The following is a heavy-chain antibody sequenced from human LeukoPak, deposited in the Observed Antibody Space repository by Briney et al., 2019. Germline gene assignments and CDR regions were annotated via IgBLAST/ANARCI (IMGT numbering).Heavy chain of an antibody. J-gene: IGHJ4*02. D-gene: IGHD3-9*01. CDR1: GFIFSNYA. CDR3: AKWGDYDILTGYYDSDY. Sequence: PGASLRLSCAASGFIFSNYAMSWVRQAPGKGLEWVSAIVGRGSSTYYADSVKGRFTISRDNSKNTLYLQLNRLRAEDTAVYCCAKWGDYDILTGYYDSDYWGQGTLVTVSS. V-gene: IGHV3-23*01. CDR2: IVGRGSST.